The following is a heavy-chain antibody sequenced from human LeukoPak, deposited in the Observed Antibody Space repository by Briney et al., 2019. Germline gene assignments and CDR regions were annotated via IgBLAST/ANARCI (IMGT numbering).Heavy chain of an antibody. CDR3: ERGAASPAAIPFDF. Sequence: PSDTLSLTCTLSVGSVSIYIGSWLRHPAGEGRGWLGSIYSRSNTNYITSLKSRFTMSVDTSKNQLSLKLSSVTAAETAVYYCERGAASPAAIPFDFWGQGTMVTVSS. J-gene: IGHJ3*01. CDR2: IYSRSNT. CDR1: VGSVSIYI. D-gene: IGHD2-2*02. V-gene: IGHV4-4*07.